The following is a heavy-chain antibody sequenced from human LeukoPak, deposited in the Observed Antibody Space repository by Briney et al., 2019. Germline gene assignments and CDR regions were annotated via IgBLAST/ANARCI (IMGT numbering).Heavy chain of an antibody. J-gene: IGHJ1*01. CDR2: FYYSGST. CDR3: GRRLFGSEH. Sequence: SEPLPLPYTLSGVSLHCRSFFWGWIRQPPGKWLEWIGSFYYSGSTYYNPSLNRRVTISVDSSKNQFSLKLSSVTAADTAVYYCGRRLFGSEHRGPGALVTVSS. D-gene: IGHD3-10*02. CDR1: GVSLHCRSFF. V-gene: IGHV4-39*01.